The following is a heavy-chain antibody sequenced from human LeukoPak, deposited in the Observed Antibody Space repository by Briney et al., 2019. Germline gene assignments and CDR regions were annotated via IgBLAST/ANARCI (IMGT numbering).Heavy chain of an antibody. CDR2: IYYSGST. D-gene: IGHD2-2*01. Sequence: SETLSLTCTVSGGSISSYYWGWIRQPPGKGLEWIGYIYYSGSTYYNPSLKSRVTISVDTSKNQFSLKLSSVTAADTAVYYCARQGQPAAKIDYWGQGTLVTVSS. J-gene: IGHJ4*02. V-gene: IGHV4-59*08. CDR1: GGSISSYY. CDR3: ARQGQPAAKIDY.